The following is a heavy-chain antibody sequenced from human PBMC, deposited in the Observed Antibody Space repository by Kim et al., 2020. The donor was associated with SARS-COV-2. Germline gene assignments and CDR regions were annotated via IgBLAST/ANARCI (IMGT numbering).Heavy chain of an antibody. CDR2: IRSKAYGGTT. V-gene: IGHV3-49*03. J-gene: IGHJ4*02. Sequence: GGSLRLSCTASGFTFGDYAMSWFRQAPGKGLEWVGFIRSKAYGGTTEYAASVKGRFTISRDDSKSIAYLQMNSLKTEDTAVYYCDYYDYVWGSYGGSWGQGTLVTVSS. D-gene: IGHD3-16*01. CDR3: DYYDYVWGSYGGS. CDR1: GFTFGDYA.